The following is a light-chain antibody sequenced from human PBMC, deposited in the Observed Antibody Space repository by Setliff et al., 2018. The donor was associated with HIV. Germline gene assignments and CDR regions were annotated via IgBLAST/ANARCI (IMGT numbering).Light chain of an antibody. Sequence: QSALTQPASVSGSPGHSITISCTGTSSDVGGYNYVSWYQQHPGKAPKLMISDVSNGPSGVSNRFSGSKSGNTASLTISGLQAEDEADYYCSSYTSSSTGVFGTGTKVTVL. V-gene: IGLV2-14*03. CDR3: SSYTSSSTGV. CDR1: SSDVGGYNY. J-gene: IGLJ1*01. CDR2: DVS.